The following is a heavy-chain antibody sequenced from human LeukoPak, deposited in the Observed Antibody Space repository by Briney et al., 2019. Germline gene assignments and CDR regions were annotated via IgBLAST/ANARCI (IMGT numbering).Heavy chain of an antibody. J-gene: IGHJ4*02. CDR1: GGSISSGGYY. Sequence: SETLSLTCTVSGGSISSGGYYWSWIRQHPGKGLEWIGYIYYSGSTYYNPSLKSRVTISVDTSKNQFSLKLSSVTAADTAVYYCARFSNAHGVKFDYWGQGTLVTVSS. CDR2: IYYSGST. CDR3: ARFSNAHGVKFDY. V-gene: IGHV4-31*03. D-gene: IGHD2-8*01.